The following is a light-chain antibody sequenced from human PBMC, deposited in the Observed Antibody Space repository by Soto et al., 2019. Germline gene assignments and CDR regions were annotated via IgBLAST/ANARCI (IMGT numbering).Light chain of an antibody. CDR3: QQLNNYPLT. J-gene: IGKJ4*01. CDR2: AAS. CDR1: QGIGSY. Sequence: DIQLTQSPSFLSASLGDRVTITCRASQGIGSYLAWYQQKPGKAPRLLIYAASTLQSGVPSRFSGSGSDTEFTLTISSLHPEDFATYYCQQLNNYPLTFGGGTKVEIK. V-gene: IGKV1-9*01.